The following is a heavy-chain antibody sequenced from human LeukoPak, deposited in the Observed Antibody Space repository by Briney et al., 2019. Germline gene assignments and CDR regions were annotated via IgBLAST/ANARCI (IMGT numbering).Heavy chain of an antibody. D-gene: IGHD7-27*01. J-gene: IGHJ4*02. V-gene: IGHV3-48*01. Sequence: GGSLRLSCAASGFTFSTYSMNWVRQAPGKGLEWVSYIRSSSSTIYYADSVNGRFTISIDNDRNSLYLQMNSLRAEDTAVYYCARGATGDRLGYWGQGTLVTVSS. CDR1: GFTFSTYS. CDR2: IRSSSSTI. CDR3: ARGATGDRLGY.